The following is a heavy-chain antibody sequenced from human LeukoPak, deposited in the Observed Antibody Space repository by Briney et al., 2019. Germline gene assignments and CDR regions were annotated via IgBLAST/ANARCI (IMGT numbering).Heavy chain of an antibody. CDR1: GFTFSTYG. V-gene: IGHV3-23*01. CDR2: ISDSGDRT. Sequence: GGSLRLSCAASGFTFSTYGMTWVRQAPGKGLEWVSSISDSGDRTYYTDSVKGRFTISRDNSKNTLYLRMSGLRVVDTAVYYCAKGGLVHRFDPWGQGTLVTVSS. CDR3: AKGGLVHRFDP. J-gene: IGHJ5*02.